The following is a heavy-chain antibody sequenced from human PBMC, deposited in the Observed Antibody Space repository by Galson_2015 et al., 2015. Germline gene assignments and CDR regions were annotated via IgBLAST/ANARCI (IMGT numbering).Heavy chain of an antibody. CDR1: GFTFSNYA. J-gene: IGHJ4*02. CDR3: SKSGPYCSGGNCNGVFDS. D-gene: IGHD2-15*01. CDR2: IGDSGADT. V-gene: IGHV3-23*01. Sequence: SLRLSCAVSGFTFSNYAMGWVRQAPGTGLEGVASIGDSGADTKYVDSVKGRFTISRDNSKNTLYLQMNSMRGDDTDVDYCSKSGPYCSGGNCNGVFDSWGQGTLVTVSS.